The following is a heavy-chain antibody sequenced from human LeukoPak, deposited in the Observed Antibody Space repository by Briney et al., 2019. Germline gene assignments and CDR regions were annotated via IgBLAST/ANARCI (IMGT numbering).Heavy chain of an antibody. V-gene: IGHV1-2*02. D-gene: IGHD3-22*01. CDR2: INPNSGGT. J-gene: IGHJ4*02. CDR1: GYTFTGYY. Sequence: GASVKVSCKASGYTFTGYYMHWVRQAPGQGLEWMGWINPNSGGTNYAQKFQGRVTMTRDTSISTAYMELSRLRSDDTAVYYCARDQNQTRDYYDSSGYHLHYWGQGTLVTVSS. CDR3: ARDQNQTRDYYDSSGYHLHY.